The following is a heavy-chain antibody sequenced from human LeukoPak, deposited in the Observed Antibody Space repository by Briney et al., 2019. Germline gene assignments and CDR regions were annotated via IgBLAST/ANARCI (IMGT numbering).Heavy chain of an antibody. CDR3: ASLQQLSNFDY. J-gene: IGHJ4*02. Sequence: SQTLSLTCTVSGYSISSGYYWGWIRQPPGKGLEWIGSIYHSGSTYYNPSLKSRVTISVDTSKNQLSLKLSSVTAADTAVYYCASLQQLSNFDYWGQGTLVTVSS. CDR1: GYSISSGYY. CDR2: IYHSGST. V-gene: IGHV4-38-2*02. D-gene: IGHD3-16*02.